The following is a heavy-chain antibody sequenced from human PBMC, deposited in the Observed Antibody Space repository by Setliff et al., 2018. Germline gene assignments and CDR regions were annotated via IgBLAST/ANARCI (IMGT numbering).Heavy chain of an antibody. J-gene: IGHJ4*02. Sequence: SGGSLRLSCAASGFTFSSYGMHWVRQAPGKGLEWVAFIRYDGSNKYYADSVKGRFTISRDNSKNTLYLQMNSLRAEETAVYYCAKDPRDTYYNFGYWGQGTLVTVSS. CDR2: IRYDGSNK. CDR3: AKDPRDTYYNFGY. V-gene: IGHV3-30*02. D-gene: IGHD3-3*01. CDR1: GFTFSSYG.